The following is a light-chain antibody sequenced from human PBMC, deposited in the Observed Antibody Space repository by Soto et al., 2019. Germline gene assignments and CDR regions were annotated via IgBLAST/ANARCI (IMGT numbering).Light chain of an antibody. CDR3: QQYASSPWT. V-gene: IGKV3-20*01. Sequence: EIVLTQSPGTLSLSPGERATLSCRASQSISSGYLAWYQHKPGQAPRLLIYGASSRAAGIPDRFSGSGSGTDFTLTISRLEPEDFALYYCQQYASSPWTFGQGTKVEIK. J-gene: IGKJ1*01. CDR2: GAS. CDR1: QSISSGY.